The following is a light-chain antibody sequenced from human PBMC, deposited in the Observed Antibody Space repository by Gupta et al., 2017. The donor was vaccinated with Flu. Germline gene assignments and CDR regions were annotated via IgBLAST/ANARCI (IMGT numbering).Light chain of an antibody. V-gene: IGLV7-43*01. CDR1: TGPVTSDYY. Sequence: QTLVTQEPSLTVSPGGTVTLTCGSRTGPVTSDYYPAWFQQKPGQAPRALIHSTTNRHSWTPARFSGSLRGDKAALTLSPVLPEDEADYYGLLYFGTAQLVFGGGTKLTVL. J-gene: IGLJ2*01. CDR2: STT. CDR3: LLYFGTAQLV.